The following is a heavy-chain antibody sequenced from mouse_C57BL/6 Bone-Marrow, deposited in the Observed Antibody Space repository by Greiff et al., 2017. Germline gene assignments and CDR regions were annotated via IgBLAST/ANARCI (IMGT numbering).Heavy chain of an antibody. CDR2: IYPGNSDT. CDR1: GYTFTSYW. D-gene: IGHD1-1*01. J-gene: IGHJ4*01. CDR3: TRRDIYYYGSSYDAMDY. Sequence: VQLQQSGTVLARPGASVKMSCKTSGYTFTSYWMHWVKQRPGQGLEWIGAIYPGNSDTSYNQKFKGKAKLTAVTSASTAYMELSSLTNADSAVYYCTRRDIYYYGSSYDAMDYWGQGTSVTVSS. V-gene: IGHV1-5*01.